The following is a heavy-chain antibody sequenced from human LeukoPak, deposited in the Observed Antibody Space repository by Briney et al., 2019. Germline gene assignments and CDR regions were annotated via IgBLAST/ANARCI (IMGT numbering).Heavy chain of an antibody. J-gene: IGHJ5*02. V-gene: IGHV1-69*08. CDR1: GGTLNSHT. CDR3: ARVNLRGSQYNWFDP. CDR2: ITPIIDSA. D-gene: IGHD1-26*01. Sequence: ASVKVSCKTSGGTLNSHTFSWVRQAPGQGLEWMGRITPIIDSAKYAQKFQGRISITVDKSTTTVYMELSSLTPEDTAVYFCARVNLRGSQYNWFDPWGQGTLVTVSS.